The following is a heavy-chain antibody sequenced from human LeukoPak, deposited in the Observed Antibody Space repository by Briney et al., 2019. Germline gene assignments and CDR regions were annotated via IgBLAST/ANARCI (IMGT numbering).Heavy chain of an antibody. CDR2: ISGSGGST. J-gene: IGHJ4*02. V-gene: IGHV3-23*01. CDR1: GFTSSSYA. D-gene: IGHD3-22*01. Sequence: PGGSLRLSCAASGFTSSSYAMSWVRQAPGKGLEWVSAISGSGGSTYYADSVKGRFTISRDNSKNTLYLQMNSLRAEDTAVYYCAKDYYYDSSGYYCYFDYWGQGTLVTVSS. CDR3: AKDYYYDSSGYYCYFDY.